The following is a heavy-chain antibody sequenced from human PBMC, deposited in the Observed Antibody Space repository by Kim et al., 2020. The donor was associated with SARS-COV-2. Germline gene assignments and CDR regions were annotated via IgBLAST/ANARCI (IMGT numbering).Heavy chain of an antibody. D-gene: IGHD6-6*01. Sequence: YSKKFQGRVTITRDTSASTAYMELSSLRSEDTALYYCAKGSSSRYDAFDIWGQGTMVTVSS. V-gene: IGHV1-3*01. J-gene: IGHJ3*02. CDR3: AKGSSSRYDAFDI.